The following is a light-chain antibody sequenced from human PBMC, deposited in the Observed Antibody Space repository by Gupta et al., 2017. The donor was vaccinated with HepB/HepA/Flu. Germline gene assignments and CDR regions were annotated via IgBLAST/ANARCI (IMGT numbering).Light chain of an antibody. CDR3: QQDDSTSLT. V-gene: IGKV4-1*01. CDR2: WAS. Sequence: IVMTQSPDSLAVSLGERATINCKSSQSVLYSSDNKNYLAWYQQKPGQPPKLLIYWASTRESGVPDRFSGSGSGADFTLTISSLQAEDVAVYYCQQDDSTSLTFGGGTKVEIK. J-gene: IGKJ4*01. CDR1: QSVLYSSDNKNY.